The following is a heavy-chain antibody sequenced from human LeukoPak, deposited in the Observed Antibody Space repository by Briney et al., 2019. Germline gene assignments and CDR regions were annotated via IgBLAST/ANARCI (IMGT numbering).Heavy chain of an antibody. D-gene: IGHD3-9*01. CDR3: ARHAWLGSNWFDP. CDR2: IDYSGST. CDR1: GGSISNDY. V-gene: IGHV4-59*01. J-gene: IGHJ5*02. Sequence: PSETLSLTCTVSGGSISNDYWSWIRQPPGKGLECIGYIDYSGSTNYKSSLKSRVTISVDTSKNQFSLKLSSVTAADTAVYYCARHAWLGSNWFDPWGQGTLVTVSS.